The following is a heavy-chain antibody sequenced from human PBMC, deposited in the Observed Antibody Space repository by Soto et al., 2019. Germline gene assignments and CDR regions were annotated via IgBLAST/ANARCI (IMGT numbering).Heavy chain of an antibody. J-gene: IGHJ6*03. Sequence: PSETLSLTCTVSGGSISSSSYYWGWIRQPPGKGLEWIGSIYYSGSTYCNPSLKSRVTISVDTSKNQFSLKLSSVTAADTAVYYCARGVLWFGEIQGYYMDVWGKGTTVTVSS. V-gene: IGHV4-39*01. CDR2: IYYSGST. CDR3: ARGVLWFGEIQGYYMDV. D-gene: IGHD3-10*01. CDR1: GGSISSSSYY.